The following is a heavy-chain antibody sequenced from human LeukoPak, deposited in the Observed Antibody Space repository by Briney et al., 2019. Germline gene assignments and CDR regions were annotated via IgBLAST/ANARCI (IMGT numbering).Heavy chain of an antibody. J-gene: IGHJ4*02. V-gene: IGHV4-59*01. Sequence: SETLSLTCTVSGGSNSSYYWSWIRQPPGKGLEWIGYIYYSGSTNYNPSLKSRVTISVDTSKNQFSLKLSSVTAADTAVYYCARIGHEDYYFDYWGQGTLVTVSS. CDR2: IYYSGST. CDR1: GGSNSSYY. CDR3: ARIGHEDYYFDY.